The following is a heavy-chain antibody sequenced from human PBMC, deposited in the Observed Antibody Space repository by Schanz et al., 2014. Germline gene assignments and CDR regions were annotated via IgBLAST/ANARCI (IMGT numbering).Heavy chain of an antibody. V-gene: IGHV3-30*19. CDR1: GFTFSSYG. Sequence: QVQLVESGGGVVQPGRSLRLSCAASGFTFSSYGMHWVRQAPGKGLEWVAFISYDGSFEDYLDSVKGRFTISRDNSKNTLYLQMSSLRGEDTAVYYCAKDLEPQCGGDCPLTWGQGTLVTVSS. D-gene: IGHD2-21*02. CDR3: AKDLEPQCGGDCPLT. CDR2: ISYDGSFE. J-gene: IGHJ4*02.